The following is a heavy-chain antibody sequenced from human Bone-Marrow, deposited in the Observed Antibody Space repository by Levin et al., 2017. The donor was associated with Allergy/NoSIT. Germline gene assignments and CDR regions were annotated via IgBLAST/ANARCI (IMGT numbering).Heavy chain of an antibody. CDR1: GFTFRNYW. D-gene: IGHD6-6*01. V-gene: IGHV3-7*01. CDR2: IRQDGSEK. Sequence: GGSLRLSCVASGFTFRNYWMSWVRQAPGKGLEWVANIRQDGSEKYYVDSVKGRFTISRDNAKNSLYLEMNSLRAEDTAVFYCARASSSSPFFLDWGQGTQVTVSS. J-gene: IGHJ4*02. CDR3: ARASSSSPFFLD.